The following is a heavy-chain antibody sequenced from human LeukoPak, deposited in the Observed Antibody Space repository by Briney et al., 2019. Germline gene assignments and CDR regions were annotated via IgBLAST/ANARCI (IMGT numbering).Heavy chain of an antibody. D-gene: IGHD2-15*01. Sequence: GESLKISCKGSGYSFTSYWIGWVRQMPGKGLEWMGIIYPGDSDTRYSPSFQGQVTISADKSISTAYLQWISLKASDTAMYYCARLGGGNGRLSYFDYWGQRTLVTVSS. CDR1: GYSFTSYW. CDR2: IYPGDSDT. CDR3: ARLGGGNGRLSYFDY. V-gene: IGHV5-51*01. J-gene: IGHJ4*02.